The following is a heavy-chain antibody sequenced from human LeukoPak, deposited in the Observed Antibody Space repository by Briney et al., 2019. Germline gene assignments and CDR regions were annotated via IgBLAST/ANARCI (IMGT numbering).Heavy chain of an antibody. D-gene: IGHD2-2*01. Sequence: GGSLRLSCAASGFTFSSYWMHWVRQAPGKGLVWVSRINSDGSSTSYADSVKGRFTISRDNAKNTLYLQMNSLRAEDTAVYYCERYCSSPSCPPDVFDIWGKGKMVTVSS. CDR3: ERYCSSPSCPPDVFDI. J-gene: IGHJ3*02. V-gene: IGHV3-74*01. CDR1: GFTFSSYW. CDR2: INSDGSST.